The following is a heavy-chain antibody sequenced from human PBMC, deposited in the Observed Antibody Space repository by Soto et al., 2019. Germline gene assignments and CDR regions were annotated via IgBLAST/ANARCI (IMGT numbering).Heavy chain of an antibody. Sequence: QVQLVQSGAEVKKPGSSVKVSCKASGGTFSRYTISWVRQAPGQGLEWMRRIIPILDIPNYAQNFQGRVTITADKSTSTAYMELSSVRSDDTAVYYCASHFTGVLVLGASPPGGDNYGWDVWGQGTTVTVSS. CDR2: IIPILDIP. D-gene: IGHD2-15*01. CDR1: GGTFSRYT. V-gene: IGHV1-69*02. CDR3: ASHFTGVLVLGASPPGGDNYGWDV. J-gene: IGHJ6*02.